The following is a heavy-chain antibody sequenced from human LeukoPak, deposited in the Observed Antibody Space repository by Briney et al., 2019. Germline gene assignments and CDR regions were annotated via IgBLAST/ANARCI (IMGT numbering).Heavy chain of an antibody. J-gene: IGHJ4*02. CDR1: GFTISSYS. V-gene: IGHV3-48*02. D-gene: IGHD6-19*01. CDR3: ARVPYSTGAFDY. CDR2: ISSSSSTI. Sequence: PGGSLRLACAASGFTISSYSMIWVRQAPGKGLEWISYISSSSSTIYYTDSVKGRFTISRDNAKNSLYLQMNSLRDEDTALYYCARVPYSTGAFDYWGQGTLVTVSS.